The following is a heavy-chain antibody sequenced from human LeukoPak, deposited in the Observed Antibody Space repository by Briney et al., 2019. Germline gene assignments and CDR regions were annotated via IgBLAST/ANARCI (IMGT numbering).Heavy chain of an antibody. D-gene: IGHD3-22*01. CDR1: GFTFSSYG. CDR2: IWYDGSNK. V-gene: IGHV3-33*06. J-gene: IGHJ4*02. CDR3: AKDSLRDYYDSSGYYGY. Sequence: GRSLRPSCAASGFTFSSYGMHWVRQAPGKGLEWVAVIWYDGSNKYYADSVKGRFTISRDNSKNTLYLQMNSLRAEDTAVYYCAKDSLRDYYDSSGYYGYWGQGTLVTVSS.